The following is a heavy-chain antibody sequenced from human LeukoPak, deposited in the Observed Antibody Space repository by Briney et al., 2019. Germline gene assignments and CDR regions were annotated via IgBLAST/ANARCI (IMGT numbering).Heavy chain of an antibody. V-gene: IGHV3-23*01. CDR2: ISGSGGST. J-gene: IGHJ4*02. D-gene: IGHD3-22*01. CDR1: GFTFSSYG. Sequence: GVSLRLSCAASGFTFSSYGMSWVRQAPGKGLEWVSAISGSGGSTYYADSVKGRFTISRDNSKNTLYLQMNSLRAEDTAVYYCAKDSPYYYDSSGERVFGDYWGQGTLVTVSS. CDR3: AKDSPYYYDSSGERVFGDY.